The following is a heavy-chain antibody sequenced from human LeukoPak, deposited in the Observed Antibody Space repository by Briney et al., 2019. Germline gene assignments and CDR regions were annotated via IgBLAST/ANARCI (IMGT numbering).Heavy chain of an antibody. CDR3: ARTGSIAAAGTMTYFDY. CDR1: GGTFSRYA. V-gene: IGHV1-69*05. Sequence: SVKVSCKASGGTFSRYAISWVRQAPGQGLEWMGRIIPIFGTANYAQKFQGRVTITTDESTSTAYMELSSLRSEDTAVYYCARTGSIAAAGTMTYFDYWGQGTLVTASS. CDR2: IIPIFGTA. J-gene: IGHJ4*02. D-gene: IGHD6-13*01.